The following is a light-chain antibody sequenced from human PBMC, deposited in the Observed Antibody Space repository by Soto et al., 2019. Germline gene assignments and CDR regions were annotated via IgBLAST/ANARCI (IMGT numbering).Light chain of an antibody. CDR3: QQYGSSPTT. J-gene: IGKJ1*01. CDR2: GAS. Sequence: EIVLTQSPGTLSLSPGERATLSCRASQSVSSSYLAWYQQKPGQAPRLLIYGASSRATDIADRFSGSGSGTDFTLTISRLEPDDFAMYYCQQYGSSPTTFGQGTKVEIK. CDR1: QSVSSSY. V-gene: IGKV3-20*01.